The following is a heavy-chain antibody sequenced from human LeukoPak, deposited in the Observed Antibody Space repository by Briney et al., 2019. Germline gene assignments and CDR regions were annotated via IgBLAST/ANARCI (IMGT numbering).Heavy chain of an antibody. CDR1: GGSISSSSYY. V-gene: IGHV4-39*07. D-gene: IGHD3-10*01. CDR2: IYYSGST. Sequence: PSETLSLTCTVSGGSISSSSYYWGWIRQPPGKGLEWIGSIYYSGSTYYNPSLKSRVTISVDTSKNQFSLKLSSVTAADTAVYYCARLLPPYYGSGRRWFDYWGQGTLVTVSS. J-gene: IGHJ4*02. CDR3: ARLLPPYYGSGRRWFDY.